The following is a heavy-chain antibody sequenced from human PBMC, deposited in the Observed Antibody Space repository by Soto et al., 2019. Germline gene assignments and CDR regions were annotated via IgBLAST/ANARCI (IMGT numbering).Heavy chain of an antibody. V-gene: IGHV4-59*01. J-gene: IGHJ6*02. CDR1: GGPISSYY. D-gene: IGHD3-16*01. CDR3: AIGFGSHYYYYGMDV. Sequence: PSETLSLTCTVSGGPISSYYWSWIRQPPGKGLEWIGYIYYSGSTNYNPSLKSRVTISVDTSKNQFSLKLSSVTAADTAVYYCAIGFGSHYYYYGMDVRGQGSTVTGSS. CDR2: IYYSGST.